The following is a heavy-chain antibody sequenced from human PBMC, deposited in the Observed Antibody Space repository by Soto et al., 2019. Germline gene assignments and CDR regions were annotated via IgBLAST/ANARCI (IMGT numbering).Heavy chain of an antibody. V-gene: IGHV4-4*02. D-gene: IGHD2-21*02. CDR1: VGTVAISHW. CDR2: VYHTGDT. CDR3: AREIVTAGGNNYFDS. Sequence: PSETLGITCGFSVGTVAISHWWSWFRQSPGRGLEWIGNVYHTGDTNFSPSLQSRVTFSVDKSNNQFSLRLTSVTAADTAVYFCAREIVTAGGNNYFDSWGPGTMVTVSS. J-gene: IGHJ5*01.